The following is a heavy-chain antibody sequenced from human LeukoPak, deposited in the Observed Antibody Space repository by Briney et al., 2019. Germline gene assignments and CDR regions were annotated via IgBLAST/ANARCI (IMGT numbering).Heavy chain of an antibody. J-gene: IGHJ4*02. D-gene: IGHD1-26*01. Sequence: GGSLRLSCAASGFTFSNYAMSWVRQAPGKGREWVSAISGSGGSTYYADSVKGRFTISRDNSKNTLYLQMNSLRAEDTAVYYCAKDLELLPAHWGQGTLVTVSS. V-gene: IGHV3-23*01. CDR3: AKDLELLPAH. CDR2: ISGSGGST. CDR1: GFTFSNYA.